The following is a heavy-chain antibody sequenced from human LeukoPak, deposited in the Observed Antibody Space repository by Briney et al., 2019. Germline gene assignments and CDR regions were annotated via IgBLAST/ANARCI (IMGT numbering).Heavy chain of an antibody. V-gene: IGHV4-31*03. J-gene: IGHJ4*02. Sequence: PSETLSLTCTVSGGSISSGGYYWSWIRRHPGKGLEWIGYIYYSGSTYYNPSLKSRVTISVDTSKNQFSLKLSSVTAADTAVYYCARDGGYCSGGSCYNLFDYWGQGTLVTVSS. CDR3: ARDGGYCSGGSCYNLFDY. CDR1: GGSISSGGYY. CDR2: IYYSGST. D-gene: IGHD2-15*01.